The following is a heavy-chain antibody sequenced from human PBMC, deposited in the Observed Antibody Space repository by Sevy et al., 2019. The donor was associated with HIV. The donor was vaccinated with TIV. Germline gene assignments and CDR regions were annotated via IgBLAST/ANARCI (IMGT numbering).Heavy chain of an antibody. D-gene: IGHD3-10*01. V-gene: IGHV3-30-3*01. CDR3: ARDRGSGKNVFFDY. CDR2: ISYDGSNK. J-gene: IGHJ4*02. CDR1: GFTFSSYA. Sequence: GGSLRLSCAASGFTFSSYATHWVRQAPGKGLEWVAVISYDGSNKYYADSVKGRFTISRDNSKNTLYLQMNSLRTEDTAVYYCARDRGSGKNVFFDYWGQGTLVTVSS.